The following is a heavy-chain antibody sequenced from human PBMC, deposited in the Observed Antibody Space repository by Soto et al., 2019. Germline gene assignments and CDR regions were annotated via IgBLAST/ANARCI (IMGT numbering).Heavy chain of an antibody. D-gene: IGHD1-26*01. V-gene: IGHV4-59*08. CDR1: CVSIICYY. CDR3: ARHTRGEYYFDY. J-gene: IGHJ4*02. Sequence: PSETLSLTCTVSCVSIICYYWSWIRQAPGKGLEWIGYIYYSGSTNYNPSLKRRIPISVDTSKNQFSLKLSSVTAADTAVYYCARHTRGEYYFDYWGQGTVVTVSS. CDR2: IYYSGST.